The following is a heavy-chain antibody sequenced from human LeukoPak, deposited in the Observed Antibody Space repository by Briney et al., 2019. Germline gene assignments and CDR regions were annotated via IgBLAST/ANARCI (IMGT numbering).Heavy chain of an antibody. CDR1: GGSFSGYY. D-gene: IGHD4-17*01. Sequence: PSETLSLTCAVYGGSFSGYYWSWIRQPPGKGLEWIGEINHSGSTNYNPSLKSRVTISVDTSKNQFSLKLSSVTAADTAVYYCARGRHDYGDYYYGMDVRGQGTTVTVSS. V-gene: IGHV4-34*01. CDR3: ARGRHDYGDYYYGMDV. CDR2: INHSGST. J-gene: IGHJ6*02.